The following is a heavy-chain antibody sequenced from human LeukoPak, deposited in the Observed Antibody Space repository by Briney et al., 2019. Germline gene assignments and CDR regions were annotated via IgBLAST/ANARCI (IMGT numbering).Heavy chain of an antibody. J-gene: IGHJ2*01. CDR1: GFTFSSYA. CDR2: ISYDGSNK. D-gene: IGHD5-12*01. Sequence: QSGGSLRLSCAASGFTFSSYAMHWVRQAPGKGLEWVAVISYDGSNKYYADSVKGRFTISRDNSKNTLYLQMNSLRAEDTAVYYCARSPALRWPRPSWYFDLWGRGTLVTVSS. V-gene: IGHV3-30-3*01. CDR3: ARSPALRWPRPSWYFDL.